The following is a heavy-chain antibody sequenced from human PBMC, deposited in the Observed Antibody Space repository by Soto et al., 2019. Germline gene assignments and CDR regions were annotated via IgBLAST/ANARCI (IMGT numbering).Heavy chain of an antibody. CDR3: ARGRRVRGVIPFYYYGMDV. D-gene: IGHD3-10*01. J-gene: IGHJ6*02. Sequence: PSETLSLTCAVYGGSFSGYYWSWIRQPPGKGLEWIGEINHSGSTNYNPSLKSRVTISVDTSKNQFSPKLSSVTAADTAVYYCARGRRVRGVIPFYYYGMDVWGQGTTVTVSS. CDR2: INHSGST. V-gene: IGHV4-34*01. CDR1: GGSFSGYY.